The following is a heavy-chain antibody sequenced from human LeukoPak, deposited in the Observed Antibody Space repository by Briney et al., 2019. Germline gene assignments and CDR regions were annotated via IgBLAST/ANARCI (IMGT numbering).Heavy chain of an antibody. D-gene: IGHD5-18*01. Sequence: KSSETLSLTCTVSVGSISSSTYYWGWIRQPPGKGLEWIGTISYSGSTYYNPSLKSRVTISVDTSKNQFSLKLSSVTAADTAVYYCARIQSRTFRPGYFDYWGQGTLVTVSS. CDR1: VGSISSSTYY. CDR3: ARIQSRTFRPGYFDY. J-gene: IGHJ4*02. CDR2: ISYSGST. V-gene: IGHV4-39*07.